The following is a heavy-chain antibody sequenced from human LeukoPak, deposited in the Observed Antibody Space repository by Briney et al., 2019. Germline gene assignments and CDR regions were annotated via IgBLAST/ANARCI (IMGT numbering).Heavy chain of an antibody. J-gene: IGHJ6*03. CDR1: GFTFSSYA. CDR3: AKAERYCSGGSCYSNYYMDV. D-gene: IGHD2-15*01. CDR2: ISGSGGST. Sequence: GGSLRLSCAASGFTFSSYAMSWVRQAPGKGLEWVSAISGSGGSTYYADSVKGRLTISRDNSKNTLYLQMNSLRAEDTAVYYCAKAERYCSGGSCYSNYYMDVWGKGTTVTVSS. V-gene: IGHV3-23*01.